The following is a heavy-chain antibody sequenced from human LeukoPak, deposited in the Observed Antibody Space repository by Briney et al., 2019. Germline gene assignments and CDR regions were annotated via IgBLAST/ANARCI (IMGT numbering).Heavy chain of an antibody. D-gene: IGHD1-26*01. CDR2: ISSSSSTI. V-gene: IGHV3-48*04. Sequence: PGGSLRLSCAASGFTFSSYSMNWVRQAPGKGLEWVSYISSSSSTIYYADSVKGRFTISRDNAKNSLYLQMNSLRAEDTAVYYCARWELREGVDYFDYWGQGTLVTVSS. J-gene: IGHJ4*02. CDR3: ARWELREGVDYFDY. CDR1: GFTFSSYS.